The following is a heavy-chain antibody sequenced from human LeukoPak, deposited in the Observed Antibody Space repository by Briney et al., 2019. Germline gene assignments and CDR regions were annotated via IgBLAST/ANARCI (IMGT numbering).Heavy chain of an antibody. CDR2: ISWNSGSI. V-gene: IGHV3-9*01. Sequence: GGSLRLSCAASGFTFDDYAMHWVRQAPGKGLEWVSGISWNSGSIGYADSVKGRFTISRDNAKNSLYLQMNSLRAEDTALYYCAKEEYYYDSSGYYSGYYYGMDVWGQGTTATVSS. J-gene: IGHJ6*02. CDR3: AKEEYYYDSSGYYSGYYYGMDV. D-gene: IGHD3-22*01. CDR1: GFTFDDYA.